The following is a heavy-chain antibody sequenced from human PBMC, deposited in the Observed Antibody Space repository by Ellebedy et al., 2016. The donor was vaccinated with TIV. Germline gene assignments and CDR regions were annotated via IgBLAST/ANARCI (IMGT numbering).Heavy chain of an antibody. CDR1: GFTFSSYG. V-gene: IGHV3-30*18. J-gene: IGHJ3*02. CDR3: ANLGAAAGTVRDAFDI. Sequence: GGSLRLSXAASGFTFSSYGMHWVRQAPGKGLEWVAVISYDGSNKYYADSVKGRFTISRDNSKNTLYLQMNSLRAEDTAVYYCANLGAAAGTVRDAFDIWGQGTMVTVSS. D-gene: IGHD6-13*01. CDR2: ISYDGSNK.